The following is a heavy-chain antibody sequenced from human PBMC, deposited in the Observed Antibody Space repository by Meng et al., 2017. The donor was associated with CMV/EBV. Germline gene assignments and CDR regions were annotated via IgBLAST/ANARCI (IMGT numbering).Heavy chain of an antibody. V-gene: IGHV3-30*19. CDR2: ISYDGSNK. CDR3: ARDPVPVTLHHAFDI. D-gene: IGHD2-2*01. CDR1: GFTFSSYG. J-gene: IGHJ3*02. Sequence: GGSLRLSCAASGFTFSSYGMHWVRQAPGKGLEWVAVISYDGSNKYYADSVKGRFTISRDNSKNTLYLQMNSLRAEDTAVYYCARDPVPVTLHHAFDIWGQGTMVTVSS.